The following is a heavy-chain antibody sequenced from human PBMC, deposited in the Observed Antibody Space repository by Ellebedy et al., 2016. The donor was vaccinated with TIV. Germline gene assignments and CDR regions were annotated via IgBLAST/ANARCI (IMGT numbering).Heavy chain of an antibody. V-gene: IGHV5-51*01. CDR3: ARLDRVWAYSSSPGSPGPY. CDR1: GYSFSNYW. CDR2: IYPGDSDT. Sequence: GESLKISXKGSGYSFSNYWIVWVRQMPGKGLEWMGIIYPGDSDTRYSPSFQGQVTISADKSISTAYLQWSSLKASDTAMYYCARLDRVWAYSSSPGSPGPYWGQGTLVTVSS. D-gene: IGHD6-6*01. J-gene: IGHJ4*02.